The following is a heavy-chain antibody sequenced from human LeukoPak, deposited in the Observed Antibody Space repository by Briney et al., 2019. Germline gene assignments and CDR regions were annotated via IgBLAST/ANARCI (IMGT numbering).Heavy chain of an antibody. CDR3: AKDEGRAIAAAGLDY. J-gene: IGHJ4*02. D-gene: IGHD6-13*01. Sequence: GGSLRLSCAASGFTFSSYSMNWVRQAPGKGLEWVSSISSSSSYIYYADSVKGRFTISRDNAKNSLYLQMNSLRAEDTALYYCAKDEGRAIAAAGLDYWGQGTLVTVSS. CDR1: GFTFSSYS. CDR2: ISSSSSYI. V-gene: IGHV3-21*04.